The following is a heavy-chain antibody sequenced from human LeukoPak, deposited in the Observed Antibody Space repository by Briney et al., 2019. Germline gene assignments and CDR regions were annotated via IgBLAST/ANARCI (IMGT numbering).Heavy chain of an antibody. CDR2: INPNSGGT. Sequence: GASVKVSCKASGYTFTGYYIHWVRQAPGQGLEWMGWINPNSGGTNYAQKFQGRVTMTRDTSISTAYMELSRLRSDDTAVYYCARYFYDSSGSSSDAFDIWGQGTMVTVSS. J-gene: IGHJ3*02. D-gene: IGHD3-22*01. V-gene: IGHV1-2*02. CDR1: GYTFTGYY. CDR3: ARYFYDSSGSSSDAFDI.